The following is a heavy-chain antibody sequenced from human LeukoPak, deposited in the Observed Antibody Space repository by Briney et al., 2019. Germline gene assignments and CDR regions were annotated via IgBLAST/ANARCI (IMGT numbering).Heavy chain of an antibody. Sequence: GGSLRLSCAASGSHFGSYAMSWVRQSPGKGLEWVSAISGIGSGGSTHYAASVKGRVTISRVNSDNILYLQMNSLRAEDTAVYYCVKLAGDLIIADTRRHDDWGQGTLVTVSS. CDR1: GSHFGSYA. D-gene: IGHD7-27*01. CDR2: ISGIGSGGST. CDR3: VKLAGDLIIADTRRHDD. V-gene: IGHV3-23*01. J-gene: IGHJ4*02.